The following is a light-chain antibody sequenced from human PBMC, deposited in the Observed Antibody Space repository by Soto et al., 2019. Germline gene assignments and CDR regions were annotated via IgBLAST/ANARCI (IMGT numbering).Light chain of an antibody. J-gene: IGLJ3*02. CDR1: SSNIGSNT. Sequence: QSVLTQPPSASGTPGQRVTISCSGSSSNIGSNTVNWYQQLPGTAPKLHIYSNNQRPSGVPDRFSGSKSGTSASLAISVLQSEDEADYYCAAWDDSLNGWVFGGGTKVTVL. CDR2: SNN. V-gene: IGLV1-44*01. CDR3: AAWDDSLNGWV.